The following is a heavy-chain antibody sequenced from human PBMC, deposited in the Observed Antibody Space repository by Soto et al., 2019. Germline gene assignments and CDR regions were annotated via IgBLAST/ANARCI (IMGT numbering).Heavy chain of an antibody. CDR3: AREYGMDV. CDR1: GYSFNTYA. V-gene: IGHV1-18*01. CDR2: ISGYNHNT. Sequence: QVQLVQSGAEVKKPGASVKVSCKASGYSFNTYAISWVRQAPGQGLEWMGWISGYNHNTHYAGKFQGRVTVTADRSTSTAYMELRSLTSNDTAVYYCAREYGMDVWGQGTPVTVS. J-gene: IGHJ6*02.